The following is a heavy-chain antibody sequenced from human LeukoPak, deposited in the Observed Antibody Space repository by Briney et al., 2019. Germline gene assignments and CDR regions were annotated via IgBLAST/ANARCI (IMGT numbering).Heavy chain of an antibody. V-gene: IGHV4-61*02. CDR3: ASEELSGSLSAFDI. Sequence: SETLSLTCTVSGGSISSGSYYWSWIRQPAGKGLEWIGRIYTSGSTNYNLSLKSRVTISVDTSKNQFSLKLSSVTAADTAVYYCASEELSGSLSAFDIWGQGTMVTVSS. J-gene: IGHJ3*02. D-gene: IGHD1-26*01. CDR1: GGSISSGSYY. CDR2: IYTSGST.